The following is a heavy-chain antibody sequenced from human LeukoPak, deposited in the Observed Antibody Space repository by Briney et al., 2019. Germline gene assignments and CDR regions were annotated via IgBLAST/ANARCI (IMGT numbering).Heavy chain of an antibody. CDR3: ARERGELSLRGGFDY. CDR2: MSGSGGST. Sequence: GGSLRLSCAASGFTFRSYAMNWVRQAPGKGLEWVSTMSGSGGSTYNADSVRGRFTISRDNSKDTLYLQMNSLRVEDTAVYYCARERGELSLRGGFDYWGQGTLVTVSS. CDR1: GFTFRSYA. V-gene: IGHV3-23*01. D-gene: IGHD3-16*02. J-gene: IGHJ4*02.